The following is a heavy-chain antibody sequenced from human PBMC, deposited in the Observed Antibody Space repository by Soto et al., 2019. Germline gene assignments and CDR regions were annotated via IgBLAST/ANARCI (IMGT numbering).Heavy chain of an antibody. Sequence: QVQLVQSGAEVKKPGASVKVSCKASGYTFTSYAISWVRQAPGQGLEWRGWISAYNGNTNYAQKPQGRVTITTDTSTSTSYTELRTLGSDDTAVYYCARDLPPVDYWGQGTLVTVPS. V-gene: IGHV1-18*01. CDR1: GYTFTSYA. CDR2: ISAYNGNT. J-gene: IGHJ4*02. CDR3: ARDLPPVDY.